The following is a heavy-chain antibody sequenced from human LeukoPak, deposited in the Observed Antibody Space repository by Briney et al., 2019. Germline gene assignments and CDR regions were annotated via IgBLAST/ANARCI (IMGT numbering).Heavy chain of an antibody. Sequence: PSETLSLTCAVYGGSFSGYYWSWIRQPPGKGLEWIGEINHSGSTNYNPSLKSRVTISVDTSKNQFSLKLSSVTAADTAVYYCAEYSYGPDYWGQGTLVTVSS. D-gene: IGHD5-18*01. CDR1: GGSFSGYY. CDR3: AEYSYGPDY. V-gene: IGHV4-34*01. CDR2: INHSGST. J-gene: IGHJ4*02.